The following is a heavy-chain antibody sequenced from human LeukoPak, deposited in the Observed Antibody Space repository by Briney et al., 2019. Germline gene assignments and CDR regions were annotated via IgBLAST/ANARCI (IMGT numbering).Heavy chain of an antibody. D-gene: IGHD2-2*01. CDR3: ARGASTDTDWFDP. CDR2: INSDGSRT. J-gene: IGHJ5*02. V-gene: IGHV3-74*01. CDR1: GFTFNSYW. Sequence: PGGSLRLSCAASGFTFNSYWMHWVRQAPGKGLVWVSRINSDGSRTGYADSVKGRFTISRDNAKNTLSLQMNSLRAEDTAVYYCARGASTDTDWFDPWGQGTLVTVSS.